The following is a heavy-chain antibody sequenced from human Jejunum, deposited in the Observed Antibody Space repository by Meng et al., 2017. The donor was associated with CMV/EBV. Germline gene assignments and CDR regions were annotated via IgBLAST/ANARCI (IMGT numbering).Heavy chain of an antibody. V-gene: IGHV3-48*03. J-gene: IGHJ3*02. CDR2: ITTGGDTI. CDR1: GFTFSTYK. D-gene: IGHD6-19*01. Sequence: AASGFTFSTYKMHWVRQAPGKGLEWVSYITTGGDTIYYADSVTGRFTISRDNARNSLYLQMNSLTAEDTAVYSCVREGSAWFFFDIWGQGTMVTVSS. CDR3: VREGSAWFFFDI.